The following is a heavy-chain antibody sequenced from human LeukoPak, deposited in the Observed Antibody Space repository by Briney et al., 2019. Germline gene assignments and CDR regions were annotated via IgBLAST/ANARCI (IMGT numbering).Heavy chain of an antibody. V-gene: IGHV3-33*05. CDR1: GLTFTSHG. CDR2: ISLDGSRK. CDR3: ARDRAVSWLDS. D-gene: IGHD3-10*01. Sequence: GRSLRLSCAASGLTFTSHGFYWVRQAPGRGLEWLTFISLDGSRKSYADSVKGRFTFSRDDSKNTLYLEMNSLRAEDTATYYCARDRAVSWLDSWGLGTLVTVSS. J-gene: IGHJ5*01.